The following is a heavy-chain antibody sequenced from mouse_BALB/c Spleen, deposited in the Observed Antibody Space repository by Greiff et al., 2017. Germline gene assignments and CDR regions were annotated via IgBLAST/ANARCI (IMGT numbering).Heavy chain of an antibody. CDR1: GFTFSSYG. V-gene: IGHV5-6-3*01. J-gene: IGHJ3*01. Sequence: EVQRVESGGGLVQPGGSLKLSCAASGFTFSSYGMSWVRQTPDKRLELVATINSNGGSTYYPDSVKGRFTISRDNAKNTLYLQMSSLKSEDTAMYYCARENDGYLPFAYWGQGTLVTVSA. CDR3: ARENDGYLPFAY. D-gene: IGHD2-3*01. CDR2: INSNGGST.